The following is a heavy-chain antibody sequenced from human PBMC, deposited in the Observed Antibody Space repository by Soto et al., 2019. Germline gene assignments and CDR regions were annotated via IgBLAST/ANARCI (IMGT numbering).Heavy chain of an antibody. CDR2: TSYDGSDK. CDR1: GFTFRSYV. Sequence: QVQLVESGGGVVQPGTSLRVSCVGSGFTFRSYVIHWVRQAPGKGLEWVALTSYDGSDKYYGDSVRGRFTISRDNSRNTVDLQMASLRLEDTAVYYCARWGTTGGLDVWGQGTLVSVSS. V-gene: IGHV3-30*19. CDR3: ARWGTTGGLDV. J-gene: IGHJ1*01. D-gene: IGHD3-16*01.